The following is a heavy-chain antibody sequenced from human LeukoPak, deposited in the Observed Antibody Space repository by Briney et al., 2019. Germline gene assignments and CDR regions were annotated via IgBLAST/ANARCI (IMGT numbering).Heavy chain of an antibody. CDR2: IKHDGSEK. CDR1: GFIFTNYF. CDR3: ATDRGWRTSGYYLYYFEY. J-gene: IGHJ4*02. V-gene: IGHV3-7*01. Sequence: QPGGSLRLSCAASGFIFTNYFMSWVRQAPGKGLEWVASIKHDGSEKYYVDSVRGRFTISRDNTMNSLCLQMSSLRAEDTAVYYCATDRGWRTSGYYLYYFEYWGQGTLVTFSS. D-gene: IGHD3-3*01.